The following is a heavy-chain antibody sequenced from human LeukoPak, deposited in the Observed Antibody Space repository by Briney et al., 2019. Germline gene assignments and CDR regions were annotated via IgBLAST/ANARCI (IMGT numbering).Heavy chain of an antibody. Sequence: SETLSLTCTVSGGSISSYYWSWIRQPPGKGLEWIGYIYYSGSTNYNPSLKSRVTISVDTSKNQFSLKLSSVTAADTAVYYCARLSLGYYYYTDVWGKGTTVTVSS. CDR3: ARLSLGYYYYTDV. CDR1: GGSISSYY. J-gene: IGHJ6*03. CDR2: IYYSGST. D-gene: IGHD3-16*01. V-gene: IGHV4-59*01.